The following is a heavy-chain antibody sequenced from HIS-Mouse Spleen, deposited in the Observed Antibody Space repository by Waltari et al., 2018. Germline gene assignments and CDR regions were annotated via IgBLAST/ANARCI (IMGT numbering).Heavy chain of an antibody. CDR1: GCSISSSSYY. CDR3: ARHSPRPRGYFQH. V-gene: IGHV4-39*01. CDR2: IYYSGST. D-gene: IGHD3-10*01. J-gene: IGHJ1*01. Sequence: QLQLQESGPGLVKPSETLSLTCTVSGCSISSSSYYWGWIRQPPGKGLAWIGSIYYSGSTYYNPSLKSRVTISVDTSKNQFSLKLSSVTAADTAVYYCARHSPRPRGYFQHWGQGTLVTVSS.